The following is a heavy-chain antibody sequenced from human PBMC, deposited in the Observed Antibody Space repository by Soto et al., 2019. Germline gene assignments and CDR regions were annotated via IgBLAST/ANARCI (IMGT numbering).Heavy chain of an antibody. CDR3: ARHGPLTNNWNQLNC. D-gene: IGHD1-1*01. CDR1: GGSISSSPYY. CDR2: IYDNGNT. Sequence: QLQLQESGPELVKPSETLSLTCTVSGGSISSSPYYWAWIRQPPGKGLRWIGNIYDNGNTFYNPSLRSRVTISIDTSKSQFSLGLSSVTASDTAVYYCARHGPLTNNWNQLNCWGQGTLVTVSS. J-gene: IGHJ4*02. V-gene: IGHV4-39*01.